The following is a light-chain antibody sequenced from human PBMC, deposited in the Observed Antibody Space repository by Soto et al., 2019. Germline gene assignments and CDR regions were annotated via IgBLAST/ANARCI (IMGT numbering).Light chain of an antibody. CDR1: ISDVGSYDL. CDR2: EGS. CDR3: SSYTTTSNYV. Sequence: QSVLTQPAPVSGSPGQSITISCIGTISDVGSYDLVSWYQQHPGKAPRLMIYEGSKRPSGVSNRFFGSKSGNTASLAISGLQAEDEADYYCSSYTTTSNYVFGTGTKVTVL. J-gene: IGLJ1*01. V-gene: IGLV2-14*02.